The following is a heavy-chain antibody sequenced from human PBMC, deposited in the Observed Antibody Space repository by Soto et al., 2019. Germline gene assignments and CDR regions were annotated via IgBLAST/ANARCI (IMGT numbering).Heavy chain of an antibody. J-gene: IGHJ5*02. CDR1: GGSISSGGYY. V-gene: IGHV4-31*03. CDR3: ARDAPGRGIAAAGNWCDP. Sequence: QVQLQESGPGLVKPSQTLSLTCTVSGGSISSGGYYWSWIRQHPGKGLEWLGYIYYSGSTYYNPSLKSRVHISVVTSNNQFSLTLSYVTAADTGVYYCARDAPGRGIAAAGNWCDPWGQGTLVTVSS. CDR2: IYYSGST. D-gene: IGHD6-13*01.